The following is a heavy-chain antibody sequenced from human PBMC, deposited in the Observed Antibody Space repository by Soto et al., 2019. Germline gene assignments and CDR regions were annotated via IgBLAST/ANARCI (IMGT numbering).Heavy chain of an antibody. CDR2: ISSSSSYI. Sequence: GGSLRLSCAASGFTFSSYSMNWVRQAPGKGLEWVSSISSSSSYIYYADSVKGRFTISRDNAKNSLYLQMNSLRAEDTAVYYCARDHSSSSRVDQPDYWGQGTLVTVSS. D-gene: IGHD6-6*01. CDR3: ARDHSSSSRVDQPDY. V-gene: IGHV3-21*01. J-gene: IGHJ4*02. CDR1: GFTFSSYS.